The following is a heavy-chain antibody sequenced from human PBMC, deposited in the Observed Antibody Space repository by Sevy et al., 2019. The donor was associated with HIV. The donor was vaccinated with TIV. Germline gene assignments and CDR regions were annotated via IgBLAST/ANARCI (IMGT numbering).Heavy chain of an antibody. CDR2: SYPDDSDT. V-gene: IGHV5-51*01. J-gene: IGHJ4*02. CDR3: ATSRSGYFDSSGYYIY. CDR1: GYSFTSHW. D-gene: IGHD3-22*01. Sequence: GESLKISCKGSGYSFTSHWIGWVRHMPGKGLEWMGISYPDDSDTRYSPSFQGQVTFSADKSISTAYLQWSSLKASDTAMYYCATSRSGYFDSSGYYIYWGQETLVTVSS.